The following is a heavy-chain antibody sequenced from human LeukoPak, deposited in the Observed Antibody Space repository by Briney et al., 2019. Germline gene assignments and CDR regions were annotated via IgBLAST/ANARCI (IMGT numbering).Heavy chain of an antibody. V-gene: IGHV1-2*02. J-gene: IGHJ5*02. D-gene: IGHD3-16*01. CDR2: INPKSGGT. CDR3: ARASFWESPINWFAP. Sequence: ASVKVSCKASGYTFTGYCMHWVRQAPGQGLEWMGWINPKSGGTNYAQKFQGRVTMTRDTSISTTYMELSRLTSDDTAVYYCARASFWESPINWFAPWGQGTLVTVSS. CDR1: GYTFTGYC.